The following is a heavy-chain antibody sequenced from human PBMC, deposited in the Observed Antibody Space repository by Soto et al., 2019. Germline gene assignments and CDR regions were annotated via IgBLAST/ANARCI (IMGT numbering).Heavy chain of an antibody. Sequence: SETLSLSCTISGGSISVYYWSWIRQSPRQGLEWIGYVYDNGRPYYSPSLKSRVTISADTSKNQISLKLTSATAADTAVYYCARGVGSSPPRYWGRGTLVTVSS. CDR1: GGSISVYY. CDR3: ARGVGSSPPRY. D-gene: IGHD3-9*01. J-gene: IGHJ4*02. CDR2: VYDNGRP. V-gene: IGHV4-59*01.